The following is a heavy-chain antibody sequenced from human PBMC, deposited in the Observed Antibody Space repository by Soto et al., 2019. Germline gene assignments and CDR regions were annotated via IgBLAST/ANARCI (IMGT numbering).Heavy chain of an antibody. J-gene: IGHJ6*02. CDR2: IRSKANSYAT. D-gene: IGHD3-16*01. V-gene: IGHV3-73*01. Sequence: GGSLRLSCAASGFTFSGSAMHWVRQASGKGLEWVGRIRSKANSYATAYAASVKGRFTISRDDSKNTAYLQMNSLKTEDTAVYYCTRRLPGDRYYYYGMDVWGQGTTVTVSS. CDR1: GFTFSGSA. CDR3: TRRLPGDRYYYYGMDV.